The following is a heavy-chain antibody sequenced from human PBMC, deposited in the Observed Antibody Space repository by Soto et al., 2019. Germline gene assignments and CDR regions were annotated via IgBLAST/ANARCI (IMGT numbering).Heavy chain of an antibody. V-gene: IGHV3-23*01. CDR1: GLTFSNYA. J-gene: IGHJ4*02. D-gene: IGHD2-8*01. Sequence: GGSLRLSGAASGLTFSNYAMTWARQAPGKELEWVSSISGSGDRTYYADSVKGRFTISRDNSNSTLYLQMHSLRAEDTAVYYCANWVEGTMVYFDYWGQGTLVTVSS. CDR3: ANWVEGTMVYFDY. CDR2: ISGSGDRT.